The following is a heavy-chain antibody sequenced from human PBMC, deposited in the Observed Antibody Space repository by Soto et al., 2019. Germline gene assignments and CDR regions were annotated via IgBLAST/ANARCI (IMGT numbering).Heavy chain of an antibody. V-gene: IGHV1-69*13. CDR3: ATELGENPASPFDA. CDR2: IIPLFGTA. Sequence: SVKVSCKASGVTFSSETLGWVRQAPGQGLGWVGGIIPLFGTASYAQKFQGRVTITADESTSTVYMELSSLRSDDTAVYFCATELGENPASPFDAWGQGTLVTVSS. CDR1: GVTFSSET. J-gene: IGHJ4*02. D-gene: IGHD3-10*01.